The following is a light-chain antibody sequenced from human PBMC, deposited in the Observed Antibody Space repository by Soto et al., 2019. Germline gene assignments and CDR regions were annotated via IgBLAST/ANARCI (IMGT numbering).Light chain of an antibody. J-gene: IGKJ1*01. Sequence: DIQMTQSPSTQSASVGDRVTITCRASQSISSWLAWYQQKPGKAPKLLIYKASSLESGVPSRFSGSGSGTESTLTISSLQPDDFATYYCQQYNSYSWTFGQGTKVEIK. CDR1: QSISSW. CDR3: QQYNSYSWT. V-gene: IGKV1-5*03. CDR2: KAS.